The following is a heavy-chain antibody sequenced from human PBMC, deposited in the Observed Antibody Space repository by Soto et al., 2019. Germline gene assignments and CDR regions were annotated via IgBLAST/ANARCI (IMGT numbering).Heavy chain of an antibody. CDR1: GGTFSSYA. J-gene: IGHJ6*02. D-gene: IGHD3-9*01. CDR3: ARTTTYYDILTGRIFLWDYYYYGMDV. V-gene: IGHV1-69*13. Sequence: GASVKVSCKASGGTFSSYAISWVRQAPGQGLEWMGGIIPIFGTANYAQKFQGRVTITADESTSTAYMELSSLRSEDTAVYYCARTTTYYDILTGRIFLWDYYYYGMDVWGQGTTVTVSS. CDR2: IIPIFGTA.